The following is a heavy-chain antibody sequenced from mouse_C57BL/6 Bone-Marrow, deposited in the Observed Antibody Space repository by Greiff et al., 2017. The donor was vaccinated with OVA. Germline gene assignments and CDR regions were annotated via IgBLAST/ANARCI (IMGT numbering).Heavy chain of an antibody. CDR3: AKGGGTTVVATPTLFDY. D-gene: IGHD1-1*01. J-gene: IGHJ2*01. CDR2: IWRGGST. Sequence: QVQLKESGPGLVQPSQSLSITCTVSGFSLTSYGVHWVRQSPGKGLEWLGVIWRGGSTDYNAAFMSSLSITKDNSKSQVFFKMNSLQADDTAIYYCAKGGGTTVVATPTLFDYWGQGTTLTVSS. CDR1: GFSLTSYG. V-gene: IGHV2-5*01.